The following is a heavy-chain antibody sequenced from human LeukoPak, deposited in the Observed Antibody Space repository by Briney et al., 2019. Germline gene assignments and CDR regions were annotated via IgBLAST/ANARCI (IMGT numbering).Heavy chain of an antibody. V-gene: IGHV1-46*01. CDR2: INPSGGST. CDR3: ARGGETATVPHLYYFDD. J-gene: IGHJ4*02. Sequence: ASVKVSCKASGYTFTSYFIHWVRQAPGQGPEWMGIINPSGGSTTYAQKFQGRVTMTRDTSTTTVYMELSSLRSEDTAVYYCARGGETATVPHLYYFDDWGQGTLVTVSS. D-gene: IGHD5-24*01. CDR1: GYTFTSYF.